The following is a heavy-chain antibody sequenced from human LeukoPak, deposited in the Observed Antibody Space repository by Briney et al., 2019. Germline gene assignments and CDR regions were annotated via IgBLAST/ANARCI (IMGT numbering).Heavy chain of an antibody. CDR3: TRAQYYDFWSGYYMDV. D-gene: IGHD3-3*01. V-gene: IGHV3-49*03. J-gene: IGHJ6*03. CDR2: IRSKAYSGTT. CDR1: GFTFDDCA. Sequence: GGSLRLSCTASGFTFDDCAMSWFRQAPGKGLEWVGFIRSKAYSGTTEYAASVKGRFTISRDDSKSIAYLQMNSLKTEDTAVYYCTRAQYYDFWSGYYMDVWGKGTTVTVSS.